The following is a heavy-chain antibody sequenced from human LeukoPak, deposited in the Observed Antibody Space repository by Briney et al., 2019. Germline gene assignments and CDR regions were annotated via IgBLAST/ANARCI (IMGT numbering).Heavy chain of an antibody. D-gene: IGHD6-19*01. J-gene: IGHJ4*02. CDR2: INHSGST. CDR1: GGSISSYY. CDR3: ARGWRQWLSIDY. V-gene: IGHV4-34*01. Sequence: SETLSLTCTVSGGSISSYYWSWIRQPPGKGLEWIGEINHSGSTNYNPSLKSRVTISVDTSKNQFSLKLSSVTAADTAVYYCARGWRQWLSIDYWGQGTLVTVSS.